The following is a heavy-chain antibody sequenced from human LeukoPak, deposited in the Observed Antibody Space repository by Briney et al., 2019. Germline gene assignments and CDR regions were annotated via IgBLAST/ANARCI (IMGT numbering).Heavy chain of an antibody. Sequence: GASVKVSCKASGGTFSSYAIGWVRQAPGQGLEWMGGIIPIFGTAKYAQKFQGRVTITADKSTSTAYMELSSLRSEDTAVYYCARVSVVVTAIGTYYYYYGMDVWGKGTTVTVSS. CDR3: ARVSVVVTAIGTYYYYYGMDV. CDR1: GGTFSSYA. CDR2: IIPIFGTA. J-gene: IGHJ6*04. D-gene: IGHD2-21*02. V-gene: IGHV1-69*06.